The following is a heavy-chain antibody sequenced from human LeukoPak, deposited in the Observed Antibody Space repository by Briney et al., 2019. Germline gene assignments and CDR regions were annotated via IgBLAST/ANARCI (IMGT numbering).Heavy chain of an antibody. CDR2: LSDSGGKT. D-gene: IGHD4-17*01. J-gene: IGHJ4*02. V-gene: IGHV3-23*01. CDR3: AKVGLRLGGDY. Sequence: GGSLRLSCAASGFVFSSYAMSWVRQAPGKGLEWVSTLSDSGGKTYYADSVKGRFTISRDNSKNTLYLQMNSLRTEDTAVYYCAKVGLRLGGDYWGQGTLVTVSS. CDR1: GFVFSSYA.